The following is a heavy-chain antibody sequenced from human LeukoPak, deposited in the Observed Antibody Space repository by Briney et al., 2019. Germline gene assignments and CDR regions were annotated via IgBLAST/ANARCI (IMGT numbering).Heavy chain of an antibody. Sequence: EASVKVSCKASGGTFSSYAISWVRQAPGQGLEWMGGIIPIFGTANYAQKFQGRVTITADKSTSTAYMELSSLRSEDTAVYYCARRAGAENWFDPRGQGTLVTVSS. J-gene: IGHJ5*02. CDR3: ARRAGAENWFDP. CDR2: IIPIFGTA. V-gene: IGHV1-69*06. CDR1: GGTFSSYA.